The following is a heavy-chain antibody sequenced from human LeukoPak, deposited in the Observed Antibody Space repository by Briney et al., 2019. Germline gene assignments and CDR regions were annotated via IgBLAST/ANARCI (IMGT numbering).Heavy chain of an antibody. J-gene: IGHJ6*02. CDR1: GFTFSSYS. CDR3: ARDRRPYDFWSGYPHYYGMDV. Sequence: PGGSLRLSCAASGFTFSSYSMNWVRQAPGKGLEWVSSISSSSSYIYYADSVKGRSTISRDNAKNSLYLQMNSLRAEDTAVYYCARDRRPYDFWSGYPHYYGMDVWGQGTTVTVSS. V-gene: IGHV3-21*01. CDR2: ISSSSSYI. D-gene: IGHD3-3*01.